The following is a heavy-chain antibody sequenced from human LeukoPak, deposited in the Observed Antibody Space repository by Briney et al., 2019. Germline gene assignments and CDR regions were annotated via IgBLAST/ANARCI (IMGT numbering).Heavy chain of an antibody. V-gene: IGHV4-59*01. CDR3: AGDQEGYYGMDL. CDR1: GDSMNNYY. Sequence: SETLSLTCTVSGDSMNNYYWTWIRQSPGKALEWIGHIYFSGSSNYNPSLKSRITISLDTSTNRISLILRSVTAADTAVYYCAGDQEGYYGMDLWGQGTTVTASS. CDR2: IYFSGSS. J-gene: IGHJ6*02.